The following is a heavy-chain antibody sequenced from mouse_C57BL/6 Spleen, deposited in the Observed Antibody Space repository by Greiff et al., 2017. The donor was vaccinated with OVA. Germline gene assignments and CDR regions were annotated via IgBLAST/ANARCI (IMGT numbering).Heavy chain of an antibody. Sequence: QVQLKQPGAELVRPGTSVKLSCKASGYTFTSYWMHWVKQRPGQGLEWIGVIDPSDSYTNYNQKFKGKATLTVDTSSSTAYMQLSSLTSEDSAVDYCARSRNYYGSSPWFAYWGQGTLVTVSA. J-gene: IGHJ3*01. D-gene: IGHD1-1*01. CDR3: ARSRNYYGSSPWFAY. CDR1: GYTFTSYW. V-gene: IGHV1-59*01. CDR2: IDPSDSYT.